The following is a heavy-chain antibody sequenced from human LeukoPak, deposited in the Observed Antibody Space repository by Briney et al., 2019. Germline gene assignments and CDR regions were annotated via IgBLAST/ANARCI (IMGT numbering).Heavy chain of an antibody. Sequence: GGSLRLSCAASGFTFSSYWMNWVRQAPGKGLEWVANIKQDGSEKYYVDSVKGRFTISRDNAKNSLYLQMNSLRAEDTAVYYCAGPTIFGVVSVWGQGTLVTVSS. V-gene: IGHV3-7*01. D-gene: IGHD3-3*01. CDR1: GFTFSSYW. J-gene: IGHJ4*02. CDR3: AGPTIFGVVSV. CDR2: IKQDGSEK.